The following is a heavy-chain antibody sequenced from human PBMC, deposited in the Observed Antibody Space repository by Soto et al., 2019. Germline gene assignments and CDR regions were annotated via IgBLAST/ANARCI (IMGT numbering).Heavy chain of an antibody. Sequence: SETLSLTCTVSGVSITTGDYYWSWMRQPPGKGLEWVGYIFYGGSTHFNPSLQSRVTISVDTSKNQFSLRLSSVTAADTAVYYCARDIPKDYDNYAGTGFAIWGQGTIVNVSS. CDR3: ARDIPKDYDNYAGTGFAI. CDR2: IFYGGST. D-gene: IGHD4-17*01. V-gene: IGHV4-30-4*01. J-gene: IGHJ3*02. CDR1: GVSITTGDYY.